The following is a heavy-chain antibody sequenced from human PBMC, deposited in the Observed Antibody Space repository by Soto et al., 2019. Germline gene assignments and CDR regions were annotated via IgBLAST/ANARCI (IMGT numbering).Heavy chain of an antibody. V-gene: IGHV4-39*07. D-gene: IGHD1-1*01. CDR1: GGSISSSSYY. CDR2: IYYSGST. CDR3: VRESTTSGPNWFDT. J-gene: IGHJ5*02. Sequence: SETLSLTCTVSGGSISSSSYYWGWIRQPPGKGLEWIGSIYYSGSTYYNPSLKSRVTISVDRSENQFSLKLTSVTAADTAVYYCVRESTTSGPNWFDTWGPGILVTVSS.